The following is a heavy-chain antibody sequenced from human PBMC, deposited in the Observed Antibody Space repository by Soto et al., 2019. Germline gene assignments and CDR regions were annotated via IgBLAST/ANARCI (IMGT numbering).Heavy chain of an antibody. CDR1: GFTFSSYS. CDR2: ISYDGSNK. D-gene: IGHD3-9*01. CDR3: ARDLTLILYYYYGMDV. V-gene: IGHV3-30*03. Sequence: GGSLRLSCAASGFTFSSYSMNWVRQAPGKGLEWVAVISYDGSNKYYAVSVKGRFTISRDNSKNTLYLQMNSLRAEDTALYYCARDLTLILYYYYGMDVWGQGTTVSVSS. J-gene: IGHJ6*02.